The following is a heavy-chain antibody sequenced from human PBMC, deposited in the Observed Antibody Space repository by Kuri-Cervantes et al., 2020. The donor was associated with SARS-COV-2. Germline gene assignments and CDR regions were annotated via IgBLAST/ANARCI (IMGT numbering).Heavy chain of an antibody. CDR3: ARDWAHYDILTGHDAFDI. J-gene: IGHJ3*02. V-gene: IGHV3-66*01. Sequence: GESLKISCAASGFTFDDYAMHWVRQAPGKGLEWVSVIYSGGSTYYADSVKGRFTISRDNSKNTLYLQMNSLRAEDTAVYYCARDWAHYDILTGHDAFDIWGQGTMVTV. D-gene: IGHD3-9*01. CDR1: GFTFDDYA. CDR2: IYSGGST.